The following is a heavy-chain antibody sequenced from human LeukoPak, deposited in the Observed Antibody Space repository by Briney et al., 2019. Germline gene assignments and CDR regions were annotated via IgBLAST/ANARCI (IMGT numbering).Heavy chain of an antibody. D-gene: IGHD3-9*01. CDR3: AREFSYDILTGYSNWFDP. CDR2: MSYSGRT. Sequence: SETLSLTCTVSGGSVSSYYWSWIRQTPEKGLEWIGYMSYSGRTDYGPSLKSRVTMSVDTSKNQFSLKMSYVTAADTGVYYCAREFSYDILTGYSNWFDPWGQGTLVTVSS. CDR1: GGSVSSYY. J-gene: IGHJ5*02. V-gene: IGHV4-59*02.